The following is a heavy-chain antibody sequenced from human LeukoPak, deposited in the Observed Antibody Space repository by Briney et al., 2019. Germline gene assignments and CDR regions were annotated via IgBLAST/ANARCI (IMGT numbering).Heavy chain of an antibody. V-gene: IGHV3-23*01. CDR3: AKDQTGLCSSTSCPLED. Sequence: PGGSLRLSCAASGFTFSSYAMSWVRQAPGKGLEWVSAISGSGGSTYYADSVKGRFTISRDNSKNTLYLQMNSLRAEDTAVYYCAKDQTGLCSSTSCPLEDWGQGTLVTVSS. J-gene: IGHJ4*02. D-gene: IGHD2-2*01. CDR2: ISGSGGST. CDR1: GFTFSSYA.